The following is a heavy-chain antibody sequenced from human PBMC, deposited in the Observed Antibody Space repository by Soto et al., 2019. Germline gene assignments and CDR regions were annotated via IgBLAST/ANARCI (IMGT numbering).Heavy chain of an antibody. J-gene: IGHJ5*02. Sequence: QVQLQESGPGLVKPSQTLSLTCTVSGGSISSGDYYWSWIRQPPGKGLEWIGYIYYSGSTYYNPSLKSRVTISVDTSKNQFSLKLSSATAADTAVYYCARGGYQLPHLGWFDPWGQGTLVTVSS. D-gene: IGHD2-2*01. V-gene: IGHV4-30-4*01. CDR2: IYYSGST. CDR3: ARGGYQLPHLGWFDP. CDR1: GGSISSGDYY.